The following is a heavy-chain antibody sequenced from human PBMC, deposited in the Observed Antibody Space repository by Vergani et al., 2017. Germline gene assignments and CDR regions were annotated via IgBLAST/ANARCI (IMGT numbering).Heavy chain of an antibody. D-gene: IGHD2-2*01. CDR1: GYTFTSYD. CDR2: MNPNSGNT. Sequence: QVQLVQSGAEVQKPGASVKVSCKASGYTFTSYDINWVRQATGQGLEWMGWMNPNSGNTGYAQKFQGRVTMTRNTSISTAYMELSSLRSEDTAVYYCARGIRVVPAAEGYYYYMDVWGKGTTVTVSS. CDR3: ARGIRVVPAAEGYYYYMDV. V-gene: IGHV1-8*01. J-gene: IGHJ6*03.